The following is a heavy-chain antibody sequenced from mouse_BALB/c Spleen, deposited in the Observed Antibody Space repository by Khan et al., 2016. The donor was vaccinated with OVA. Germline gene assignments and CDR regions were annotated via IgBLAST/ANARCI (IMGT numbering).Heavy chain of an antibody. Sequence: QVQLQQSGPELVKPGASVKMSCKASGYTFTDYIISWVKQRTGQGLEWIGEIYRGSGTTHYNEKFKGQATLTADKSSNTAYMQLNSLTSEDSAIYCCARFETTVADYWGQGTTLTVSS. J-gene: IGHJ2*01. CDR3: ARFETTVADY. CDR1: GYTFTDYI. V-gene: IGHV1-77*01. CDR2: IYRGSGTT. D-gene: IGHD1-1*01.